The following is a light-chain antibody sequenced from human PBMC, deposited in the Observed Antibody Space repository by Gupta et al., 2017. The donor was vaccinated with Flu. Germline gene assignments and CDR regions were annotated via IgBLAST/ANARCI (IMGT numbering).Light chain of an antibody. CDR2: WAS. V-gene: IGKV4-1*01. Sequence: KSSQNLLYTSSGKKYLAWYQQKPGQPPKLLIYWASIRESGVPDRFSGSGSGTDFTLTISSLQAEDVAVYYCQQYYATLALTFGGGTKLEIK. CDR3: QQYYATLALT. CDR1: QNLLYTSSGKKY. J-gene: IGKJ4*01.